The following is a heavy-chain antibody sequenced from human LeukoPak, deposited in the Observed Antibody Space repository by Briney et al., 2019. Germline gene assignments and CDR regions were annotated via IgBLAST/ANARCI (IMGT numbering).Heavy chain of an antibody. V-gene: IGHV3-21*01. J-gene: IGHJ4*02. CDR3: ARWGEDVDIVATITESFDY. D-gene: IGHD5-12*01. CDR2: ISSSSSYI. Sequence: GGSLRLSCAASGYTFSSYGMHWVRQAPGKGLEWVSSISSSSSYIYYADSVKGRFTISRDNAKNSLYLQMNSLRDEDTAVYYCARWGEDVDIVATITESFDYWGQGTLVTVSS. CDR1: GYTFSSYG.